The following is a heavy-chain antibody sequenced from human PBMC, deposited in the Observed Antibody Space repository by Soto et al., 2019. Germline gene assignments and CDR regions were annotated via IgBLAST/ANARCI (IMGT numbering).Heavy chain of an antibody. CDR2: IIPIFGTA. J-gene: IGHJ5*02. V-gene: IGHV1-69*06. Sequence: SVKVSCKASGGTFSSYAISWVRQAPGQGLEWMGGIIPIFGTANYAQKFQGRVTITADKSTSTASLKLSSVTAADTAVYYCARGLDYSGYDFDWFDPWGQGTLVTVSS. CDR3: ARGLDYSGYDFDWFDP. CDR1: GGTFSSYA. D-gene: IGHD5-12*01.